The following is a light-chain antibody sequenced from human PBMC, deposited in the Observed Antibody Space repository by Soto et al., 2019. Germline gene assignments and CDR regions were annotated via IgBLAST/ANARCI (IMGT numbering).Light chain of an antibody. Sequence: QCVLTQPASVCGSPGQSIAISCTGSSSDVGIYNYVSWYQQHPGKVPKLIIYEVSNRPSGVSNRFSGSKSGNTASLTISGLQAEDEADYYCSSYSGSTAFYVFGTGTKVTVL. CDR1: SSDVGIYNY. CDR3: SSYSGSTAFYV. CDR2: EVS. J-gene: IGLJ1*01. V-gene: IGLV2-14*01.